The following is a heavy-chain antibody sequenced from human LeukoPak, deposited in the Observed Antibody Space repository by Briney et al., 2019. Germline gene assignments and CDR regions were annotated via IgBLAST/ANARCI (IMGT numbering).Heavy chain of an antibody. Sequence: ASVKVSCKASGYTFTGYYMHWVRQAPGQGLEWMGWINLNSGGTNYAQKFQGRVTMTRDTSISTAYMELSRLRSDDTAVYYCARGRPRELLALNPLFDYWGQGTLVTVSS. CDR3: ARGRPRELLALNPLFDY. D-gene: IGHD1-26*01. CDR2: INLNSGGT. CDR1: GYTFTGYY. J-gene: IGHJ4*02. V-gene: IGHV1-2*02.